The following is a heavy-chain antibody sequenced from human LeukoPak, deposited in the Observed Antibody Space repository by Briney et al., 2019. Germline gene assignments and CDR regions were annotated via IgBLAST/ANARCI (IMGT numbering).Heavy chain of an antibody. J-gene: IGHJ6*02. CDR3: TRDANHYGGMDV. Sequence: GGSLRLSCAASGFTFNSYAMSWVRQAPGKGLEWVSAISGSGGSTYYADSVKGRFTISRDNSKNTLYLEMNSLRVEDTAVYYCTRDANHYGGMDVWGQGTTVTVSS. V-gene: IGHV3-23*01. CDR1: GFTFNSYA. CDR2: ISGSGGST.